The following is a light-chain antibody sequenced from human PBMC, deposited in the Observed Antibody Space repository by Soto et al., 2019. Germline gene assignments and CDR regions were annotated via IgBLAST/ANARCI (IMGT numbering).Light chain of an antibody. Sequence: QSGLTQPPSASGSPGQSVTISCTGTSSDVGGYNYVSWYQQHPGKAPKLMIYEVSKRPSGVPDRFSGSKSGNTASLTVSGLQAEDEADYYCSSYAGSNNVVFGGGTQLTVL. CDR2: EVS. CDR1: SSDVGGYNY. V-gene: IGLV2-8*01. CDR3: SSYAGSNNVV. J-gene: IGLJ2*01.